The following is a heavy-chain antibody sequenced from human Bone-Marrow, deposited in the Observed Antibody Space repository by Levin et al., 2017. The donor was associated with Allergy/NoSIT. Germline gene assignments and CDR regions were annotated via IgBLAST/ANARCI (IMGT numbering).Heavy chain of an antibody. CDR1: GFTFSDHY. CDR3: ARARNSGYDWSYDY. D-gene: IGHD5-12*01. CDR2: TRNKANSYTT. V-gene: IGHV3-72*01. Sequence: PGGSLRLSCAASGFTFSDHYMDWVRQAPGKGLEWVGRTRNKANSYTTEYAASVKGRFTISRDDSKNSLYLQMNSLKTEDTAVYYCARARNSGYDWSYDYWGQGTLVTVSS. J-gene: IGHJ4*02.